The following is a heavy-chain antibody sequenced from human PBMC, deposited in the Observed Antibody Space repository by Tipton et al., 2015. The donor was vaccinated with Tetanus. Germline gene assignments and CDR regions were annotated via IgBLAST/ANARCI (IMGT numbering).Heavy chain of an antibody. D-gene: IGHD3-10*01. CDR1: GGSINGKKYY. V-gene: IGHV4-39*02. CDR3: ARHLYGYWFDP. CDR2: IYFEGST. J-gene: IGHJ5*02. Sequence: TLSLTCTVSGGSINGKKYYWGWIRQPPGKGLEWIASIYFEGSTYYSPSLESRVTIAVDTSQNVFSLRLTSVTAADTAIYYCARHLYGYWFDPWGQGTLVTVSS.